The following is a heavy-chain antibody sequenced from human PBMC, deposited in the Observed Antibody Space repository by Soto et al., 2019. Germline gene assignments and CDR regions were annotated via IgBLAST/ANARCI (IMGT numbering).Heavy chain of an antibody. J-gene: IGHJ2*01. Sequence: QDQLVQSGAEVKKPGSSVKVSCKAFGGPFSSHTFSWVRQAPGQGLEWMGRIIPALGTTTYAQKFQGRVTITADESVITVYMELNSLRTEDTAVYYCARPDFGDYWYFDLWGRCTLVTGSS. CDR1: GGPFSSHT. D-gene: IGHD4-17*01. V-gene: IGHV1-69*08. CDR3: ARPDFGDYWYFDL. CDR2: IIPALGTT.